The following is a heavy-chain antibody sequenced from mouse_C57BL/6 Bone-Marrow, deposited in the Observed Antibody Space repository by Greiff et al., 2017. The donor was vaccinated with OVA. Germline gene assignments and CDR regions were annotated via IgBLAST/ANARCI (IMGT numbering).Heavy chain of an antibody. V-gene: IGHV7-1*01. D-gene: IGHD2-5*01. Sequence: EVKLVESGGGLVQSGRSLRLSCATSGFTFSDFYMEWVRQAPGKGLEWIAASRNKANDYTTEYSASVKGRFIVSRDTSQSILYLQMNALRAEDTAIYYCARDGSNYERRAWFAYWGQGTLVTVSA. CDR2: SRNKANDYTT. J-gene: IGHJ3*01. CDR3: ARDGSNYERRAWFAY. CDR1: GFTFSDFY.